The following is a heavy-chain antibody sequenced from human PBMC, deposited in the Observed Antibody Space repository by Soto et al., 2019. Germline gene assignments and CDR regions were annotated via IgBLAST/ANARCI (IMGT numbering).Heavy chain of an antibody. CDR2: IHPVDSHP. V-gene: IGHV5-51*01. J-gene: IGHJ5*02. Sequence: PGESLKISCKGSGYSFTNYWIAWVRQMPGKGLEWMGIIHPVDSHPTYSPSFQGQVTISVDKSINTAYLQWSSLKASDTAMYYCASRRPEYGLGTSTFDPWGQGTLVTVSS. CDR1: GYSFTNYW. CDR3: ASRRPEYGLGTSTFDP. D-gene: IGHD3-10*01.